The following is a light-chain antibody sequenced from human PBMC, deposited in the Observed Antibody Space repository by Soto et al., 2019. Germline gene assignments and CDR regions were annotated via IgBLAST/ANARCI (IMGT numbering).Light chain of an antibody. V-gene: IGKV3-20*01. CDR1: QSVSSSY. CDR2: GAS. J-gene: IGKJ3*01. Sequence: EIVLTQSPGTLSLSPGERATLSCRASQSVSSSYLAWYQQKPGQAPRLLIYGASSRATGIPDRFSGSGSGTDFTLTISGLEPEDFGVYYCQQYGSSPGVFFGPGTKVDIK. CDR3: QQYGSSPGVF.